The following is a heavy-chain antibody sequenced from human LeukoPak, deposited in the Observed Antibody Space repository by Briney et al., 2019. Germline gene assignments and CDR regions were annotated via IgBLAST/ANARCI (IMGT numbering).Heavy chain of an antibody. CDR1: GGSISSGGYS. V-gene: IGHV4-30-2*01. D-gene: IGHD3-10*01. Sequence: SETLCLTCAVSGGSISSGGYSWSWIRQPPGKGLEWIGYIYHSGSTYYNPSLKSRVTISVDRSKNQFPLKLSSVTAADTAVYYCARSAGFGELLRFDPWGQGTLVTVSS. J-gene: IGHJ5*02. CDR3: ARSAGFGELLRFDP. CDR2: IYHSGST.